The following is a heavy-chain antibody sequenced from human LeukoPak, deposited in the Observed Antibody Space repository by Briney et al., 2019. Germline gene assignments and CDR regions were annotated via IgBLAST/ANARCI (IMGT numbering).Heavy chain of an antibody. J-gene: IGHJ4*02. CDR3: AREDYGSGSYSNPDY. V-gene: IGHV1-18*01. CDR1: GYTFTSYG. Sequence: GASVKVSCKASGYTFTSYGISWVRQAPGQGLEWMGRISAYNGNTNYAQKLQGRVTMTTDTSTSTAYMELRSLRSDDTAVCYCAREDYGSGSYSNPDYWGQGTLVTVSS. CDR2: ISAYNGNT. D-gene: IGHD3-10*01.